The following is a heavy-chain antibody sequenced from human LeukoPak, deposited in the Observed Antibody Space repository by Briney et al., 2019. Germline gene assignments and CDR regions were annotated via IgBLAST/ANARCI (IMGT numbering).Heavy chain of an antibody. Sequence: SETLSLTCTVSGGSISSSSYYWGWIRQPPGKGLEWIGSIYYSGSTYYNPSLKSRVTISVDTSKNQFSLKLSSVTAADTAVYYCARAHVDIVATINFFDIWGQGTMVTVSS. CDR3: ARAHVDIVATINFFDI. D-gene: IGHD5-12*01. CDR2: IYYSGST. J-gene: IGHJ3*02. V-gene: IGHV4-39*07. CDR1: GGSISSSSYY.